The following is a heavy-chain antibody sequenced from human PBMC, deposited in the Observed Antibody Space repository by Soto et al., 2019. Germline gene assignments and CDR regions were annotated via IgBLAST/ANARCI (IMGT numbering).Heavy chain of an antibody. CDR3: AKDLRAGSGYDFEY. CDR2: VNPGGYST. J-gene: IGHJ4*02. CDR1: GFTFTSYS. D-gene: IGHD5-12*01. Sequence: EVQLLQSGGGLVQPGGSLRLSCAASGFTFTSYSMTWVRQTPGKGLEWVAAVNPGGYSTYYADSVKGRFTISRDNSNKTRNLQMNSLRAEDTAVYYCAKDLRAGSGYDFEYRDQGTLVTVSS. V-gene: IGHV3-23*01.